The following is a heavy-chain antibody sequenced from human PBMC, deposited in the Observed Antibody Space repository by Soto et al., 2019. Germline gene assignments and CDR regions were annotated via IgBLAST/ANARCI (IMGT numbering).Heavy chain of an antibody. CDR2: INHSGST. CDR3: ASLPIRRYGIQLWNFDY. CDR1: GGSFSGYY. Sequence: PSETLSLTCAVYGGSFSGYYWSWIRQPPGKGLEWIGEINHSGSTNYNLSLKSRVTISVDTSKNQFSLKLSSVTAADTAVYYCASLPIRRYGIQLWNFDYWGQGTLVTVSS. J-gene: IGHJ4*02. V-gene: IGHV4-34*01. D-gene: IGHD5-18*01.